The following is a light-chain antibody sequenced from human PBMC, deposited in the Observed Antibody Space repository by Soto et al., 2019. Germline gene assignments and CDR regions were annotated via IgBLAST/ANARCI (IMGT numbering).Light chain of an antibody. Sequence: EVVLTQSPGTLSLSPGERATLSCRPSQSVNSRYLAWYQQKPGRAPRLLISGASTRATGIPARFSGSGSGTDFTLTIGRLESEDFAVYFCQYYGGTPITFRQGTRLEIK. CDR3: QYYGGTPIT. J-gene: IGKJ5*01. V-gene: IGKV3-20*01. CDR2: GAS. CDR1: QSVNSRY.